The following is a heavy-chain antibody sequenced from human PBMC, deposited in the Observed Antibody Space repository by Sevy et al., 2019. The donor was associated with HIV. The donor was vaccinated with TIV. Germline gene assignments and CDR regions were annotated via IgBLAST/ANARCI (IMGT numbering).Heavy chain of an antibody. CDR2: MNPNSGNT. D-gene: IGHD3-10*01. Sequence: ALVKVSCKASGYTFTSYDINWVRQATVQGLELIGWMNPNSGNTGYGKKFQGRVTMTRNTSISTAYMELSSLRSEDTAVYYCARVGDYGSVDYWGQGTLVIVSS. J-gene: IGHJ4*02. CDR1: GYTFTSYD. V-gene: IGHV1-8*01. CDR3: ARVGDYGSVDY.